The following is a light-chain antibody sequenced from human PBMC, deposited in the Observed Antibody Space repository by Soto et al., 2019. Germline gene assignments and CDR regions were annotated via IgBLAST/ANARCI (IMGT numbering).Light chain of an antibody. CDR2: GAS. CDR1: QSVSSN. CDR3: QQYSSSRT. J-gene: IGKJ1*01. V-gene: IGKV3-20*01. Sequence: EVVLTQSPATLSLSPGERATLSCRASQSVSSNLAWYQQKPGQAPRLLIYGASSRATGIPVRFSGSGSETDFTLTITRLEPEDFAMYYCQQYSSSRTFGQGTKVDIK.